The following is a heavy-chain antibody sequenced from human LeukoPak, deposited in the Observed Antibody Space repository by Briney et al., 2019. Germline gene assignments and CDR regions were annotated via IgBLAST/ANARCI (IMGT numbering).Heavy chain of an antibody. V-gene: IGHV4-34*01. Sequence: SETLSLTCAVYGGSFSGYYWSWIRQPPGKGLEWIGEINHSGSTNYNPSLKSRVTISVDTSKNQFSLKLSSVTAADTAVYYCAREPSYYYYYGMDVWGQGTTVTVSS. CDR1: GGSFSGYY. J-gene: IGHJ6*02. CDR2: INHSGST. CDR3: AREPSYYYYYGMDV.